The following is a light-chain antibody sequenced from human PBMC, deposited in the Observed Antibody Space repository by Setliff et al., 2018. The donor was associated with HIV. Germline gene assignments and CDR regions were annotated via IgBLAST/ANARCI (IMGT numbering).Light chain of an antibody. V-gene: IGLV2-14*01. J-gene: IGLJ3*02. CDR3: SSYTKRSTWL. CDR1: SSDVGNYNY. CDR2: EVT. Sequence: QSVLTQPASVSGSPGQSISMSCTGTSSDVGNYNYVSWYQQYPGKVPKVIIFEVTKRPSGVSDRFSGSKSGNTATLTISGLQADDEADYFCSSYTKRSTWLVGGGTKVTVL.